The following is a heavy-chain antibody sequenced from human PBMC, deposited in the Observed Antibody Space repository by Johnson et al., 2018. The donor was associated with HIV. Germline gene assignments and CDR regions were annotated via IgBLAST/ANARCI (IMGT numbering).Heavy chain of an antibody. CDR3: ARDPYGSGPYVAFDI. V-gene: IGHV3-33*01. D-gene: IGHD3-10*01. J-gene: IGHJ3*02. Sequence: VQLVESGGGVVQSGRSLRLSCAASGFTFSNYGMHWVRQAPGKGLEWVAVIWYDGSNKYYADSVKGRFTISRDNSKNTLYLQMNSLRAEDTAVYYCARDPYGSGPYVAFDIWGQGTMVTVSS. CDR1: GFTFSNYG. CDR2: IWYDGSNK.